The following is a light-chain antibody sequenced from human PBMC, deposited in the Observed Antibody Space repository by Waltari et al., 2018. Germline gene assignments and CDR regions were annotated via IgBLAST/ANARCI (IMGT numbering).Light chain of an antibody. V-gene: IGLV1-44*01. Sequence: QSVLTQPPSTSGTAGKRVTISCSGSNSHTGSYTLNWYQQLPGTAPKLLIDSNNQRPSGVPDRFSGSKSGTSASLAISGLQSEDEADYYCASWDDSLNGGVFGGGTKLTVL. CDR1: NSHTGSYT. CDR3: ASWDDSLNGGV. J-gene: IGLJ2*01. CDR2: SNN.